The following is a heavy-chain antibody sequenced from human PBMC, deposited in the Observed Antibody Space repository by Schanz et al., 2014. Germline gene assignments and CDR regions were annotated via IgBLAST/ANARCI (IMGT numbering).Heavy chain of an antibody. J-gene: IGHJ5*02. CDR1: GGSINSGGYR. V-gene: IGHV4-39*01. CDR2: MYSSGST. D-gene: IGHD3-10*01. Sequence: QLQLQESGPGLVKASETLSLTCSVSGGSINSGGYRWGWIRQPPGKGLEWIGTMYSSGSTYYNPSLKRRVTIPADPPRTQSPLRVFSGTAADTALYYCARLRGGGVIITTWGQGTLVTVSS. CDR3: ARLRGGGVIITT.